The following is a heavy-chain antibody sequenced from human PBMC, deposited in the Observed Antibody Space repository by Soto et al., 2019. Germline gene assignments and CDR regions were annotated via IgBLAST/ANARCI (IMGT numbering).Heavy chain of an antibody. J-gene: IGHJ6*02. V-gene: IGHV2-5*02. D-gene: IGHD2-15*01. CDR1: GFSVSTSGVG. CDR2: IYWDEDK. Sequence: QITLKESGPTLVKPTQTLTLTCTFSGFSVSTSGVGVAWIRQPPGKALEWLALIYWDEDKRYSPFLQSRVTITKDTSKNQVVLTMTNMDPVDTATYYYAPQGGRGAGMDVWGQGTTVTVSS. CDR3: APQGGRGAGMDV.